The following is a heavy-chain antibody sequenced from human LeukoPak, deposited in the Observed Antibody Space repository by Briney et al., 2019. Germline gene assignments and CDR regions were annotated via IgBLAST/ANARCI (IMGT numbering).Heavy chain of an antibody. CDR1: GFTFSSYG. D-gene: IGHD3-22*01. J-gene: IGHJ2*01. CDR2: NSSSSSTI. Sequence: GGSLRLSRAASGFTFSSYGMTWVRQAPGRGLEWVSYNSSSSSTIYHADSVKGRFTMSRDNSKNTLYLQTNSLRAEDAGVYYCAVSDTIGYSSREWDYWDFDLWGRGTLVTVSS. V-gene: IGHV3-48*01. CDR3: AVSDTIGYSSREWDYWDFDL.